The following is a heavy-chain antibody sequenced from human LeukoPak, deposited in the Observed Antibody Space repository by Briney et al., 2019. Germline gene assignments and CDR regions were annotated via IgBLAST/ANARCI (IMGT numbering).Heavy chain of an antibody. J-gene: IGHJ2*01. D-gene: IGHD5-18*01. CDR2: IYHSGST. Sequence: SETLSLTCAVSGYSISSGYYWGCIRQPPGKGLEWIGSIYHSGSTYYNPSLKSRVTISVDTSKNQFSLKLSSVTAADTAVYYCARLGYSYGSDWYFDFWGRGTLVTVSS. CDR1: GYSISSGYY. CDR3: ARLGYSYGSDWYFDF. V-gene: IGHV4-38-2*01.